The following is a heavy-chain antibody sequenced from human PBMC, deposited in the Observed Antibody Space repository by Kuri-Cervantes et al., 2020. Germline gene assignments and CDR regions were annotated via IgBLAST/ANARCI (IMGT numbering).Heavy chain of an antibody. J-gene: IGHJ3*02. D-gene: IGHD4-17*01. CDR2: IRYDGSNK. CDR3: AREDYGDSRTTFDI. Sequence: GGSLRLSCAASGFTFSTYGMHWVRQAPGKGLEWVALIRYDGSNKYYADSVKGRFTISRDNSKNTLYLQMNSLRAEDTAVYYCAREDYGDSRTTFDIWGQGTMVTVSS. V-gene: IGHV3-30*02. CDR1: GFTFSTYG.